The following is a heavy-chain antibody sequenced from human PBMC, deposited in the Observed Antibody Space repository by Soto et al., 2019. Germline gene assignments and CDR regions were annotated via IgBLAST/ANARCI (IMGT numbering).Heavy chain of an antibody. V-gene: IGHV3-33*01. Sequence: GGSLRLSCAASGFTFSSYGMHWVRQAPGKGLEWVAVIWYDGSNKYYADSVKGRFTISRDNSKNTLYLQMNSLRAEDTAVYYCARDFGLNSNSELDYWGQGTLVTVSS. CDR3: ARDFGLNSNSELDY. CDR1: GFTFSSYG. D-gene: IGHD4-4*01. J-gene: IGHJ4*02. CDR2: IWYDGSNK.